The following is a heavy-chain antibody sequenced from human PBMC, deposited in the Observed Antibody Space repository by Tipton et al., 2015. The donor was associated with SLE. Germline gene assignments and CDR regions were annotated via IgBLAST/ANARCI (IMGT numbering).Heavy chain of an antibody. CDR1: GFTFGAYA. CDR3: AKDESGSWGGVDY. CDR2: ISWNSGSI. V-gene: IGHV3-9*01. D-gene: IGHD1-26*01. Sequence: SLRLSCAASGFTFGAYAMHWVRQAPGKGLEWVSGISWNSGSIGYADSVKGRFTISRDNAKNSLYLQMNSLRAEDTALYYCAKDESGSWGGVDYWGQGTLVTVSS. J-gene: IGHJ4*02.